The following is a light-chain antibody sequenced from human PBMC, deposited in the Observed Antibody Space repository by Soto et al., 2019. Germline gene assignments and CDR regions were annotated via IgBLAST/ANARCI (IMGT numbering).Light chain of an antibody. J-gene: IGLJ2*01. CDR2: GNS. CDR1: SSNIGAGYD. Sequence: QSALTQPPSVSGAPGQRVTISCTGSSSNIGAGYDVHWYQQLPGTAPKLLIYGNSNRPSGVPDRFSGSKSGTSASLAITGLQAEDEADYYCQSYDSSLTPVVFGGGTKVTVL. V-gene: IGLV1-40*01. CDR3: QSYDSSLTPVV.